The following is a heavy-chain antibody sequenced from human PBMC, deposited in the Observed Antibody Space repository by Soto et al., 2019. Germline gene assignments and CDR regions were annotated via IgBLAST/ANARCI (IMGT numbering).Heavy chain of an antibody. V-gene: IGHV5-51*01. Sequence: PGESLKISCKASGYSFTSYWIGWVRQMPGKGLEWMGIIYPGDSDTRYSPSFQGQVTISADKSISTAYLQWSSLKASDTAMYYCARHHYGDSTTQSRSFDYWGQGTLVTVSS. J-gene: IGHJ4*02. CDR3: ARHHYGDSTTQSRSFDY. CDR2: IYPGDSDT. D-gene: IGHD4-17*01. CDR1: GYSFTSYW.